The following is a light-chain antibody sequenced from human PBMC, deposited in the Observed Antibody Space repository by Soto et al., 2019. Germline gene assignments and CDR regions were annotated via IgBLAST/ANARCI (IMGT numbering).Light chain of an antibody. CDR1: QSISIN. V-gene: IGKV3-20*01. J-gene: IGKJ1*01. Sequence: EIVLTQSPGTLSVSPGDRVTLSCRASQSISINLAWYQHKPGQAPSLLIYGSSSRATGVPDRFSGSGSGADFTLTITRLEPEDFAVYYCQQYGSSWTFGQGTKVVI. CDR3: QQYGSSWT. CDR2: GSS.